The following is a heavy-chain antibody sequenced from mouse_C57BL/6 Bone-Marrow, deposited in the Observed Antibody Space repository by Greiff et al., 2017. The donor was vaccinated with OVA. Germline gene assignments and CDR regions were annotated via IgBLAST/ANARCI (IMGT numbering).Heavy chain of an antibody. Sequence: VQLQQSGAELVRPATSVKVSCKASGYAFTNYLIEWVKQRPGQGLEWIGVINPGSGGTNYNEKFKGKATLTADKSSSTAYMQLSSLTSEDSAVYFCARLYGSSPFDYWGQGTTLTVSS. CDR1: GYAFTNYL. V-gene: IGHV1-54*01. CDR3: ARLYGSSPFDY. CDR2: INPGSGGT. J-gene: IGHJ2*01. D-gene: IGHD1-1*01.